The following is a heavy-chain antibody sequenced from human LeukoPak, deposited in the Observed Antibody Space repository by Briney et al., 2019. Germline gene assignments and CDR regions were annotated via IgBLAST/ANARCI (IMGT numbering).Heavy chain of an antibody. CDR1: GFTFSSSW. D-gene: IGHD6-19*01. CDR3: ASAVSGWQAIDY. CDR2: INSDGSNT. Sequence: GGSLRLSCAASGFTFSSSWMYWVRHAPGKGRVWVSDINSDGSNTRYADSVRGRFTISRDNAKEMVHLQMNSLRAEDTAVYYCASAVSGWQAIDYWGQGTLVTVSS. J-gene: IGHJ4*02. V-gene: IGHV3-74*01.